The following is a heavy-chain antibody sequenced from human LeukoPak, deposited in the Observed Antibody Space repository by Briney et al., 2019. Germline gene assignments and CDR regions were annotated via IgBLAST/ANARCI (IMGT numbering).Heavy chain of an antibody. J-gene: IGHJ3*02. CDR1: GGSFSGYY. Sequence: PSETLSLTCAVYGGSFSGYYWSWIRQPPGKGLEWIGEINHSGSTNYNPSLKSRVTISVDTSKNQFSLKLSSVTAADTAVYYCARGAKTSWWPDAFDIWGQGTMVTVSS. D-gene: IGHD2-15*01. CDR3: ARGAKTSWWPDAFDI. CDR2: INHSGST. V-gene: IGHV4-34*01.